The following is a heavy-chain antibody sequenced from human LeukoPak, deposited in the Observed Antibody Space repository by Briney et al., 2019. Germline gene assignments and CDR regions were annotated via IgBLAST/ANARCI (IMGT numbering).Heavy chain of an antibody. CDR2: INPSGGST. J-gene: IGHJ3*02. CDR1: GYTFTDYG. Sequence: ASVNVSCKASGYTFTDYGISWVRQAPGQGLEWMGIINPSGGSTSYAQKFQGRVTMTRDTSTSTVYMELSSLRSEDTAVYYCARLVALGAFDIWGQGTMVTVSS. D-gene: IGHD2-2*01. CDR3: ARLVALGAFDI. V-gene: IGHV1-46*01.